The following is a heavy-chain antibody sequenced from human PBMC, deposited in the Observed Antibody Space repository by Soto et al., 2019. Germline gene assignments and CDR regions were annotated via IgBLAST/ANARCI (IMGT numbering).Heavy chain of an antibody. CDR1: GYTFTGYY. CDR3: ARGGGGLRLYYDFWSGYPYYGMDV. V-gene: IGHV1-2*04. Sequence: ASVKVSCKASGYTFTGYYMHWVRQAPGQGLEWMGWINPNSGGTNYAQKFQGWVTMTRDTSISTAYMELSRLRSDDTAVYYCARGGGGLRLYYDFWSGYPYYGMDVWGQGTTVTVSS. CDR2: INPNSGGT. D-gene: IGHD3-3*01. J-gene: IGHJ6*02.